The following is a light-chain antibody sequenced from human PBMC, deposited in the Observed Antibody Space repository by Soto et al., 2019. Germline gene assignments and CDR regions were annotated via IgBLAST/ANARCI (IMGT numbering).Light chain of an antibody. CDR1: QSLVHSDGNMY. CDR3: IQATQFPYT. V-gene: IGKV2-24*01. Sequence: DIVMTQTPLSSPVTLGQPASISCRSSQSLVHSDGNMYLSWLQQRPGQPLRLLIYKISDRLSGVPDRFSGSGAGTDFTLKISGVEAEDVGIYYCIQATQFPYTFGQGTKLEIK. CDR2: KIS. J-gene: IGKJ2*01.